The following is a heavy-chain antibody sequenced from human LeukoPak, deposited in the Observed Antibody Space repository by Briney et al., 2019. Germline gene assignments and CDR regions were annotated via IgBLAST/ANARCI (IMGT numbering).Heavy chain of an antibody. J-gene: IGHJ4*02. CDR1: GYTFTSYV. CDR3: ARDLYDFWSGSIGGY. Sequence: ASVKVSCKASGYTFTSYVISWVRQAPGQGLEWMGWISAYNGNTNYAQKLQGRVTMTTDTSTSTAYMELRSLRSDDTAVYYCARDLYDFWSGSIGGYWGQGTLVTVSS. D-gene: IGHD3-3*01. V-gene: IGHV1-18*01. CDR2: ISAYNGNT.